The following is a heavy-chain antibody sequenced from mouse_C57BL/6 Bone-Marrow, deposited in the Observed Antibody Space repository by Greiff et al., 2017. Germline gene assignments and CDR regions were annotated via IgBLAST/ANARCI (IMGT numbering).Heavy chain of an antibody. CDR3: VTGPSFAY. V-gene: IGHV1-50*01. D-gene: IGHD4-1*01. CDR2: IDPSDSYT. CDR1: GYTFTSYW. J-gene: IGHJ3*01. Sequence: VKLQQPGAELVKPGASVKLSCKASGYTFTSYWMQWVKQRPGQGLEWIGEIDPSDSYTNYNQKFKGKATLTVDPSSSTAYMQLSSLTSEDSAVYYCVTGPSFAYWGQGTLVTVSA.